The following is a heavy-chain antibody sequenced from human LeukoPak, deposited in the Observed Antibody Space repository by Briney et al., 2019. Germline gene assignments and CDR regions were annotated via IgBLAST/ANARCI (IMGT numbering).Heavy chain of an antibody. CDR1: GFTFSIYA. D-gene: IGHD3-3*01. V-gene: IGHV3-23*01. CDR2: IGGTGLTT. CDR3: AKDHGDLGFDP. Sequence: GGSLRLSCSASGFTFSIYAMNWVRQAPGKGLEWVSAIGGTGLTTYYADSVKGRFTISRDNSKNTLYLQMNSLRAEDTAVYYCAKDHGDLGFDPWGQGTLVTVSS. J-gene: IGHJ5*02.